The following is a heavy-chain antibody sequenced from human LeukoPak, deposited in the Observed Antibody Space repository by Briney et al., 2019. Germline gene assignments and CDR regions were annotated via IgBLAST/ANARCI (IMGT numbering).Heavy chain of an antibody. CDR3: AKDPGYSGYGGIDY. CDR1: GCTFSSYG. D-gene: IGHD5-12*01. J-gene: IGHJ4*02. V-gene: IGHV3-30*18. CDR2: ISYDGSNK. Sequence: PGGSLRLSCAASGCTFSSYGMHWVRQAPGKGLEWVAVISYDGSNKYYADSVKGRFTISRDNSKNTLYLQMNSLRAEDTAVYYCAKDPGYSGYGGIDYWGQGTLVTVSS.